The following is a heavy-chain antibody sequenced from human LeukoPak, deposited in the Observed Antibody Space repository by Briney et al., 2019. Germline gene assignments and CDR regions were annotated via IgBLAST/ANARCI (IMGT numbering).Heavy chain of an antibody. D-gene: IGHD6-19*01. V-gene: IGHV3-23*01. CDR1: GFTFSSYA. CDR2: ISGSGGST. J-gene: IGHJ4*02. Sequence: GGSLRLSCAASGFTFSSYAMSWVRQAPGKGLEWVSAISGSGGSTYYADYVKGRFTISRDNPKNTLYLQMNSLRAEDTAVYYCAKDDSGWYPYMDYFDYWGQGTLVTVSS. CDR3: AKDDSGWYPYMDYFDY.